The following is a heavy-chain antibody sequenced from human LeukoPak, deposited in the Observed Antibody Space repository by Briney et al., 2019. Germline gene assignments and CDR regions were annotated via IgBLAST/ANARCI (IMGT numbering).Heavy chain of an antibody. D-gene: IGHD3-22*01. Sequence: PGGSLRLSCAASGFTFSSYAMSWVRQAPGKGLEWVSAISGSGGSTYYADSVKGRFTISRDNSKNTLYLRMNSLRAEDTAVYYCAKDRHYDSSTRWSFDIWGQGTMVTVSS. J-gene: IGHJ3*02. CDR1: GFTFSSYA. CDR3: AKDRHYDSSTRWSFDI. CDR2: ISGSGGST. V-gene: IGHV3-23*01.